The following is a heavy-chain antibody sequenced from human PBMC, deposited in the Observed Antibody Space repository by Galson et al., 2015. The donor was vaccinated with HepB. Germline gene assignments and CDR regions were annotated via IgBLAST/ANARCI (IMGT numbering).Heavy chain of an antibody. CDR1: GFTFSNYA. CDR3: AKDTSYSGGGAFAI. J-gene: IGHJ3*02. D-gene: IGHD6-19*01. CDR2: ISGSGGNT. V-gene: IGHV3-23*01. Sequence: SLRLSCAASGFTFSNYAMSWVRQAPGKGLEWVSVISGSGGNTLYADSVKGRFTTSRDNSNNTLYLQMNSLRAEDTAIYYCAKDTSYSGGGAFAIWGQGTMLTVSS.